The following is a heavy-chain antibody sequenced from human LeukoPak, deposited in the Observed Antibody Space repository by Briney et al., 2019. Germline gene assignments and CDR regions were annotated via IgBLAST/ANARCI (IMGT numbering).Heavy chain of an antibody. V-gene: IGHV4-39*07. D-gene: IGHD6-13*01. Sequence: PETLSLTCTVSGGSISSSSYYWGWIRQPPGKGLEWIGSIYYSGSTYYNPSLKSRVTISVDTSKNQFSLKLSSVTAADTAVYYCARPGIAAARDAFDIWGQGTMVTVSS. J-gene: IGHJ3*02. CDR2: IYYSGST. CDR1: GGSISSSSYY. CDR3: ARPGIAAARDAFDI.